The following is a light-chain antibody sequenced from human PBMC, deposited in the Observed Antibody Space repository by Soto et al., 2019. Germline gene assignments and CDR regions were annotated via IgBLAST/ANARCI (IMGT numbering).Light chain of an antibody. Sequence: EIVLTQSPATLSLSPGDRATLSCRASQSVRSDSFAWYQQKPGQAPRVIIFGVSTRATTIPNRFSGSGSGTDFTLTMSSLEPEDFALYSCEQYGTSRVKFGGGTKV. CDR3: EQYGTSRVK. CDR1: QSVRSDS. J-gene: IGKJ4*02. V-gene: IGKV3-20*01. CDR2: GVS.